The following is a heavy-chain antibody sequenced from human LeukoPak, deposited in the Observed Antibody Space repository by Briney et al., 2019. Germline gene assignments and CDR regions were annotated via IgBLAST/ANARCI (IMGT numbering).Heavy chain of an antibody. J-gene: IGHJ5*02. CDR1: GYTFTGYY. V-gene: IGHV1-2*02. CDR3: ARELYDILTGYYPPQRWFDP. D-gene: IGHD3-9*01. Sequence: ASVKVSCKASGYTFTGYYMHWVRQAPGQGLEWMGWINPDSGGTNYAQKFQGRVTMTRDTSISTAYMELSRLRSDDTAVYYCARELYDILTGYYPPQRWFDPWGQGTLVTVSS. CDR2: INPDSGGT.